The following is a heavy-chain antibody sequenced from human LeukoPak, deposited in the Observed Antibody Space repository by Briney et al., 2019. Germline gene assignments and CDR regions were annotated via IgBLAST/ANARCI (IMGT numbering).Heavy chain of an antibody. CDR1: GFTFSSYA. CDR2: ISYDGSNK. CDR3: ARVGYSSSWYDAFDI. J-gene: IGHJ3*02. V-gene: IGHV3-30-3*01. Sequence: PGGSLRLSCAASGFTFSSYAMHWVRQAPGKGLEWVAVISYDGSNKYYADSVKGRFTISRDNSKNTLYLQMNSLRAEDTAVYYCARVGYSSSWYDAFDIWGQGTMVTVSS. D-gene: IGHD6-13*01.